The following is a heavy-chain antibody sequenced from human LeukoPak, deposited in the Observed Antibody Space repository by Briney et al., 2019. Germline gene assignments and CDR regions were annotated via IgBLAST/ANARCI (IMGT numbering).Heavy chain of an antibody. CDR1: GFTFSSYW. J-gene: IGHJ4*02. D-gene: IGHD3-9*01. V-gene: IGHV3-7*03. CDR2: IKQDGSEK. CDR3: ARRGTIFLDGFDY. Sequence: GGSLRLSCAASGFTFSSYWMSWVRQAPGKGLEWVANIKQDGSEKYYVDSVKGRFTISRDNAKNSLYLQMNSLRAEDTAVYYCARRGTIFLDGFDYWGQGTLVTVSS.